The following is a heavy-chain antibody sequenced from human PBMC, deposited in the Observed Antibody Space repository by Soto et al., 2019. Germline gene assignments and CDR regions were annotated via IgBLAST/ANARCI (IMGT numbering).Heavy chain of an antibody. D-gene: IGHD1-1*01. CDR1: GATFNGFF. Sequence: QVQLVQSGAEVKKPGSSVKVSCKASGATFNGFFMSWVRQAPGQGLEWMGRVIPILRTADYAQRFQGRLTITADKSTSTGYMELSSLRSEDTAMYYCAFSNWNNVPTHYYMDVWGKGTTVTISS. J-gene: IGHJ6*03. V-gene: IGHV1-69*08. CDR3: AFSNWNNVPTHYYMDV. CDR2: VIPILRTA.